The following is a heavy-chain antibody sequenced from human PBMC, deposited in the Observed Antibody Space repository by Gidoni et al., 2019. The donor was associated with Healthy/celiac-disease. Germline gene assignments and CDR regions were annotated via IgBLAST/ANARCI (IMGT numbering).Heavy chain of an antibody. V-gene: IGHV3-66*01. Sequence: EVQLVESGGGLVQPGGSLRLSCAASGFTVSSNYMSWVRQAPGKGLELVSVIYSGGSTYYADSVKGRFTISRDNSKNTLYLQMNSLRAEDTAVYYCARDRYCSGGSCLNWFDPWGQGTLVTVSS. J-gene: IGHJ5*02. D-gene: IGHD2-15*01. CDR1: GFTVSSNY. CDR3: ARDRYCSGGSCLNWFDP. CDR2: IYSGGST.